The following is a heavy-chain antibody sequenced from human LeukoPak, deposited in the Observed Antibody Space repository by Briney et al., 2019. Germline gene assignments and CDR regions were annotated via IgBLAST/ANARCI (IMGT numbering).Heavy chain of an antibody. V-gene: IGHV4-59*08. CDR1: GGSISSYY. J-gene: IGHJ4*02. Sequence: SETLSLTCTVSGGSISSYYWSWIRQPPGKGLEWIGYIYYSGSTNYNPSLKSRVTISVDTSKNQFSLNLYSVTASDAAIYYCARHLSGTTTAHYFDFWGQGTLVTVSS. D-gene: IGHD1-1*01. CDR2: IYYSGST. CDR3: ARHLSGTTTAHYFDF.